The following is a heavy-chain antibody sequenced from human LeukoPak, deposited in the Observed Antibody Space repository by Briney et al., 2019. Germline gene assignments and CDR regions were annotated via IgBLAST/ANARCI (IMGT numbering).Heavy chain of an antibody. Sequence: PSETLSLTCTVSGGSISSGDYYWSWIRQPPGKGLEWIGYIYYSGSTYYNPSLKSRVTISVDTSKNQFSLKLTSVTAADTAVYYCARVAVVVAATRGNPNKNWFDPWGQGTLVTVSS. CDR3: ARVAVVVAATRGNPNKNWFDP. D-gene: IGHD2-15*01. CDR1: GGSISSGDYY. CDR2: IYYSGST. J-gene: IGHJ5*02. V-gene: IGHV4-30-4*01.